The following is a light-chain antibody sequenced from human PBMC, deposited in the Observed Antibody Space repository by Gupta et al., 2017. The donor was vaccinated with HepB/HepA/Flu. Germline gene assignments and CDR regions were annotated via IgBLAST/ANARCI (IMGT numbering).Light chain of an antibody. Sequence: QTVVTQEPAFSVSPGGTVILTCGLSSGSVSSTYHPSWYRQTPGQAPRTLIYGTSTRSSGVPDRFSGSILGNKAALTITGAQADDESVYYCLLYVTSDIRLFGGGTRLTVL. V-gene: IGLV8-61*01. CDR2: GTS. J-gene: IGLJ3*02. CDR1: SGSVSSTYH. CDR3: LLYVTSDIRL.